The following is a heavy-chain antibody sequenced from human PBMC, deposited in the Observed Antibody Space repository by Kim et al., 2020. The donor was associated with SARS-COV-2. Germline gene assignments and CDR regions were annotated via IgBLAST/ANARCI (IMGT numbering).Heavy chain of an antibody. J-gene: IGHJ4*02. CDR2: INRDGSVR. CDR1: GFSIGSEW. CDR3: AREPSAESS. Sequence: GGSLRLSCAASGFSIGSEWMSWVRQAPGKGPEWVANINRDGSVRNYGESVRGRFSISRDDAENSLYLQMNSLRAEDTAVYYCAREPSAESSWGQGTQVIVSS. V-gene: IGHV3-7*05.